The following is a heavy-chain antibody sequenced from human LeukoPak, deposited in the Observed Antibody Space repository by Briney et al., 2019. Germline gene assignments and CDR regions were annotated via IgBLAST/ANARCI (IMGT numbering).Heavy chain of an antibody. V-gene: IGHV3-13*01. CDR2: IGSGFDT. CDR1: GFTFSTSD. J-gene: IGHJ4*02. Sequence: GGSLRLSCAASGFTFSTSDLHWVRQAPGEGLEWVSAIGSGFDTFYSDSVKGRFTISRDNAKNSLYLQMNSLRAEDTAVYYCAREDYGDYVVDYWGQGTLVTVSS. CDR3: AREDYGDYVVDY. D-gene: IGHD4-17*01.